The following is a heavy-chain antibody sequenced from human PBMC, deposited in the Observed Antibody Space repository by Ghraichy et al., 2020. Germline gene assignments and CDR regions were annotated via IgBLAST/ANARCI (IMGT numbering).Heavy chain of an antibody. D-gene: IGHD3-22*01. CDR3: ARGEYYYDSSGLISGNFDY. CDR2: INPNSGGT. CDR1: GYTFTGYY. J-gene: IGHJ4*02. Sequence: ASVQVSCKASGYTFTGYYMHWVRQAPGQGLEWMGWINPNSGGTNYAQKFQGRVTMTRDTSISTAYMELSRLRSDDTAVYYCARGEYYYDSSGLISGNFDYWGQGTLVTVSS. V-gene: IGHV1-2*02.